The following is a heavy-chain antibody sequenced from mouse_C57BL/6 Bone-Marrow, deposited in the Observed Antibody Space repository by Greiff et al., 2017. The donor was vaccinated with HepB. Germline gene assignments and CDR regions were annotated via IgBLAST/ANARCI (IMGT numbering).Heavy chain of an antibody. CDR1: GFSLTSYG. CDR3: ASHYYGSSYWYFDV. V-gene: IGHV2-2*01. J-gene: IGHJ1*03. D-gene: IGHD1-1*01. Sequence: VQVVESGPGLVQPSQSLSITCTVSGFSLTSYGVHWVRQSPGKGLEWLGVIWSGGSTDYNAAFISRLSISKDNSKSQVFFKMNSLQADDTAIYYCASHYYGSSYWYFDVWGTGTTVTVSS. CDR2: IWSGGST.